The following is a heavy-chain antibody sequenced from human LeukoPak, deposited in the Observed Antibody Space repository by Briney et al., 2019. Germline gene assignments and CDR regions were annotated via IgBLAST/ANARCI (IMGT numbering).Heavy chain of an antibody. J-gene: IGHJ6*03. V-gene: IGHV4-34*01. CDR3: ARGRQDVTMIVVVMTAVSYYLDV. CDR1: GGSFSGYY. D-gene: IGHD3-22*01. Sequence: SETLSLTCAVYGGSFSGYYWTWIRQTPEKGLEWTGEMNPSGSTSYNPSLTSRVTISVDTSKNQFSLKLSSVTAADTAVYYCARGRQDVTMIVVVMTAVSYYLDVWGKGTTVTVS. CDR2: MNPSGST.